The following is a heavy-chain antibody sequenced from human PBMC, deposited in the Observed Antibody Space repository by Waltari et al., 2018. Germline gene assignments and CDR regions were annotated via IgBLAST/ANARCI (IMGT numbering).Heavy chain of an antibody. D-gene: IGHD3-10*01. CDR3: ARTTMATGGFDY. CDR1: VGSISSGRSY. CDR2: IYTSGST. V-gene: IGHV4-61*02. Sequence: QVQLQESGTGLVKPYQSLSLPCTVSVGSISSGRSYWCWLRQPAGKRLGWMWRIYTSGSTNYNPSLKSRVTISVDTSKNQFSLKLSSVTAADTAVYYCARTTMATGGFDYWGQGTLVTVAS. J-gene: IGHJ4*02.